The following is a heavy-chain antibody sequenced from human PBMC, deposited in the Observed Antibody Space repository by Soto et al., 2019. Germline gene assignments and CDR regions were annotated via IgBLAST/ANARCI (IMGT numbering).Heavy chain of an antibody. V-gene: IGHV3-11*01. Sequence: GGSLRLSCAASGLTFSSYGMSWIRQAPGKGLEWVSYISSSGSTIYYADSVKGRFTISRDNAKNSLYLQMNSLRAEDTAVYYCATTRSGNNYYYYYGMDVWGQGTTVTVSS. CDR2: ISSSGSTI. D-gene: IGHD3-3*01. J-gene: IGHJ6*02. CDR3: ATTRSGNNYYYYYGMDV. CDR1: GLTFSSYG.